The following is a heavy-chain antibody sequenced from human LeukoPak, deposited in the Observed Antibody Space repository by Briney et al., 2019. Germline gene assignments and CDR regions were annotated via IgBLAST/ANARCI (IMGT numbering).Heavy chain of an antibody. V-gene: IGHV4-59*12. CDR2: IYHSGST. J-gene: IGHJ3*02. Sequence: SETLSLTCTVSGGSISSYYWSWIRQPPGKGLEWIGYIYHSGSTNYNPSLKSRVTISVDTSKNQFSLKLSSVTAADTAVYYCARAGDSDAFDIWGQGTMVTVSS. CDR3: ARAGDSDAFDI. D-gene: IGHD4-17*01. CDR1: GGSISSYY.